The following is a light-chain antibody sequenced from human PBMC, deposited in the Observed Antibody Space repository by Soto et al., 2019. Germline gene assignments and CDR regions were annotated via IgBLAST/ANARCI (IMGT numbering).Light chain of an antibody. CDR2: DVS. Sequence: QSVLTQPASVSGSPGQSITISCTGTNSDVGGYNYVAWYQQHAGKAPKLMMYDVSNRPSGVSNRFSGSKSGNTASPTISGLQAEDEADYYCSSYAGSSTVFGTGTKVTVL. V-gene: IGLV2-14*01. CDR3: SSYAGSSTV. CDR1: NSDVGGYNY. J-gene: IGLJ1*01.